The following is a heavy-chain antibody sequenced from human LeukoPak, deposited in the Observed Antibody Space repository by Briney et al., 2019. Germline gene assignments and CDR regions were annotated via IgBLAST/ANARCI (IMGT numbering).Heavy chain of an antibody. CDR3: ARVGGFGELLNWFDP. CDR1: GGSISSYY. CDR2: IYYSGST. J-gene: IGHJ5*02. V-gene: IGHV4-59*01. D-gene: IGHD3-10*01. Sequence: SETLSLTCTVSGGSISSYYWSWIRQPPGKGLEWIGYIYYSGSTNYNPSLKSRVTISVDTSKNQFSLKLSSVTAADTAVYYCARVGGFGELLNWFDPWGQGTLVTVSS.